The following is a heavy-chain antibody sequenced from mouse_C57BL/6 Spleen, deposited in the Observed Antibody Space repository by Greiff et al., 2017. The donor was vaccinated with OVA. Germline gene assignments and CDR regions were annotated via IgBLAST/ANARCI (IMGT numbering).Heavy chain of an antibody. J-gene: IGHJ4*01. CDR3: AREGIGYYAMDY. CDR1: GYTFTSYW. V-gene: IGHV1-55*01. CDR2: IYPGSGST. Sequence: QVQLQQPGAELVKPGASVKMSCKASGYTFTSYWITWVKQRPGQGLEWIGDIYPGSGSTNYNEKFKSKATLTVDTSSSTAYMQRSSLTSEDAAVYYCAREGIGYYAMDYWGQGPSVTVSS.